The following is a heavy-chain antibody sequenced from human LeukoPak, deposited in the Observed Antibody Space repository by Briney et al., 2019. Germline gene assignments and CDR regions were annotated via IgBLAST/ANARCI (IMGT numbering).Heavy chain of an antibody. Sequence: ASETLSLTCAVYGGSFSGYYWSWIRQPPGKGLEWIGEINHSGSTNYNPSLKSRVTISVDTSKNQFSLKLSSVTAADTAVYYCAREPWSGTYYFDYWGQGTLVTLPS. CDR2: INHSGST. CDR1: GGSFSGYY. CDR3: AREPWSGTYYFDY. D-gene: IGHD1-14*01. J-gene: IGHJ4*02. V-gene: IGHV4-34*01.